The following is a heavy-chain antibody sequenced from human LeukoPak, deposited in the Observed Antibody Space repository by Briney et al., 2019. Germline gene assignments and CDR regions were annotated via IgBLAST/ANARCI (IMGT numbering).Heavy chain of an antibody. CDR1: GGSFSGYY. Sequence: PSETLSLTCAVYGGSFSGYYWSWIRQPPGKGLEWIGEINHSGSTNYNPSLKSRVTISVDTSKNQFSLKLSSVTAADTAVYYCARLAVWAGTSFDVFHIWGPGTLVTVSS. CDR3: ARLAVWAGTSFDVFHI. CDR2: INHSGST. J-gene: IGHJ3*02. V-gene: IGHV4-34*01. D-gene: IGHD6-19*01.